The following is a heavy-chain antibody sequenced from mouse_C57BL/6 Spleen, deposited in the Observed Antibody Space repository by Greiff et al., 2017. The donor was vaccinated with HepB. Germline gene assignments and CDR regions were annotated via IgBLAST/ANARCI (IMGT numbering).Heavy chain of an antibody. CDR1: GFTFSSYT. CDR3: ARRGIYYGNYDYAMDY. D-gene: IGHD2-1*01. J-gene: IGHJ4*01. CDR2: IIGGGGNT. V-gene: IGHV5-9*01. Sequence: EVQLVESRGGLVKPGGSLKLSCAASGFTFSSYTMSWVRQTPEKRLEWVATIIGGGGNTYYPDSVKGRFTISRDNAKNTLYLQMSSLRSEDTALYYCARRGIYYGNYDYAMDYWGQGTSVTVSS.